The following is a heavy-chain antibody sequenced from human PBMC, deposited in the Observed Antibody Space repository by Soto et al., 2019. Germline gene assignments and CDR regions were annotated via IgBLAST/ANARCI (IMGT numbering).Heavy chain of an antibody. D-gene: IGHD3-3*01. V-gene: IGHV3-30*18. J-gene: IGHJ6*02. CDR3: AKGQQDFWSGYYFRQDYYRYGNAV. CDR1: GFTFRSYG. CDR2: ISYDGSNK. Sequence: GGVLRLSCSASGFTFRSYGMHWVRPAPGKGLEWVAVISYDGSNKYYADSVKGRFTISRDNSKNTLYLQMNSLRAEDTAVYYCAKGQQDFWSGYYFRQDYYRYGNAVWGQRTT.